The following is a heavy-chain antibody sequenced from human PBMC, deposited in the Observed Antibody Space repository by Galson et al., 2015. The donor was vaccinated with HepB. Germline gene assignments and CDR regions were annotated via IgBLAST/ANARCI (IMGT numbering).Heavy chain of an antibody. CDR1: GYTFTGDY. V-gene: IGHV1-2*02. D-gene: IGHD2-2*01. Sequence: SVKVSCKASGYTFTGDYMHWVRQAPGQGLEWMGGINPNSGGTYYAQKFQDRVTMTTDTSTSTAYMELSSLRSEDTAVYYCATIRVGYCITTSCKADDFDIWGQGTMVTVSS. CDR2: INPNSGGT. J-gene: IGHJ3*02. CDR3: ATIRVGYCITTSCKADDFDI.